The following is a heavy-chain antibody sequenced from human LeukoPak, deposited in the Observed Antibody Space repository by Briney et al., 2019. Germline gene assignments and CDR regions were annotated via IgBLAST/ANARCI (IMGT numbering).Heavy chain of an antibody. J-gene: IGHJ4*02. CDR3: AREYYDSSGYRFDY. Sequence: PSETLSLTCTVSGGSVSSGSYYWSWIRQPPGKGLEWIGYIYYSGSTNYNPSLKSRVTIPVDTSKNQVSLRLNSVTAADTAVYYCAREYYDSSGYRFDYWGQGTLVTVSS. CDR2: IYYSGST. D-gene: IGHD3-22*01. CDR1: GGSVSSGSYY. V-gene: IGHV4-61*01.